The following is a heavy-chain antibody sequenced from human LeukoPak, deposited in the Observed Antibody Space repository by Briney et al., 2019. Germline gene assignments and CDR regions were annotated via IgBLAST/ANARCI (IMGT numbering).Heavy chain of an antibody. CDR2: ISSSSSYI. Sequence: GGSLRLSCAASGFTFSSYSMNWVRQAPGKGLEWVSSISSSSSYIYYADSVKGRFTISRDNSKNTLFLQMDSLRAEDTAVYYCAKDGNFVRGGYWRGLVADYWGQGTLVTVSS. V-gene: IGHV3-21*04. CDR3: AKDGNFVRGGYWRGLVADY. D-gene: IGHD2-21*02. J-gene: IGHJ4*02. CDR1: GFTFSSYS.